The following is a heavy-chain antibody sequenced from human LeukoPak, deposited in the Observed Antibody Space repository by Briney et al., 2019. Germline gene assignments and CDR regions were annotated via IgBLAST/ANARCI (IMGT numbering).Heavy chain of an antibody. V-gene: IGHV3-23*01. CDR2: ISGSGGST. D-gene: IGHD4-23*01. Sequence: GGSLRLSCEVSGFTFGHYAMSWVRQAPGKGLEWVSAISGSGGSTYYADSVKGRFTISRDNSKNTLYLQMNSLRAEDTAVYYCAKGTTVVSNWFDPWGQGTLVTVSS. CDR3: AKGTTVVSNWFDP. J-gene: IGHJ5*02. CDR1: GFTFGHYA.